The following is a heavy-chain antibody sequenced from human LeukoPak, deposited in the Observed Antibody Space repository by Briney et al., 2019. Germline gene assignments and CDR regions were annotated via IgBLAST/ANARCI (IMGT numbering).Heavy chain of an antibody. CDR2: INPNSGDT. J-gene: IGHJ4*02. CDR1: GYTFTGYH. CDR3: ARDGAFDY. Sequence: SVKVSCKASGYTFTGYHMHWVRQAPGQGLEWMGWINPNSGDTNYAQKFQGRVTMTRDTAISTAHMELSRLKSDDTAVYYCARDGAFDYWGQGTLVTVSS. V-gene: IGHV1-2*02.